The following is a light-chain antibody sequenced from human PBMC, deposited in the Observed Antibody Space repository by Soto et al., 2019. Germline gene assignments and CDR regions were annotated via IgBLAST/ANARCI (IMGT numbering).Light chain of an antibody. CDR2: GNT. CDR3: LSFDSSLSVV. Sequence: QSVLTQPPSVSGAPGQRGTISCTGSSSNIGAGYDVHWYQQLPGRAPNLLIYGNTNRPSGVPDRFSGSKSGTSASLAITGLQAEDEADYYCLSFDSSLSVVFGGGTTLTVL. V-gene: IGLV1-40*01. CDR1: SSNIGAGYD. J-gene: IGLJ2*01.